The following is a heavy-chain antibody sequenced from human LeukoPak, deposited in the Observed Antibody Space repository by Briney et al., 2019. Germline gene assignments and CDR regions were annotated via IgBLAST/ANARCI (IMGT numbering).Heavy chain of an antibody. V-gene: IGHV4-34*01. CDR3: ARITWIQLWPPLQGNWFDP. CDR1: GGSFSGYY. D-gene: IGHD5-18*01. J-gene: IGHJ5*02. CDR2: INHSGST. Sequence: SETLSLTCAVYGGSFSGYYWTWIRQPPGKGLEWIGEINHSGSTNYNPSLKSRVTISVDTSKNQFSLKLSSVTAADTAVYYCARITWIQLWPPLQGNWFDPWGQGTLVTVSS.